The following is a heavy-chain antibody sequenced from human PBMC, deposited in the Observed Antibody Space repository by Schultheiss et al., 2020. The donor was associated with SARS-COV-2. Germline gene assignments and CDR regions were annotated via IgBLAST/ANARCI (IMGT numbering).Heavy chain of an antibody. CDR3: ARTSGRWLQLQTGGYFDY. D-gene: IGHD5-24*01. J-gene: IGHJ4*02. CDR2: IYYSGTT. Sequence: TLSLTCTVSGGSVGSSGYFWGWIRQPPGKGLEWIGIIYYSGTTNYNPSLKSRVTISVDTSRNQFSLKLRSVTAADTAVYYCARTSGRWLQLQTGGYFDYWGQGTLVTVSS. V-gene: IGHV4-39*01. CDR1: GGSVGSSGYF.